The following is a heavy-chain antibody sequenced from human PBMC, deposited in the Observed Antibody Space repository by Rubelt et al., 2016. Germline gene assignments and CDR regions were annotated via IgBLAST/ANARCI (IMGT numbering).Heavy chain of an antibody. Sequence: QVQLVQSGAEVKKPGASVKVSCKASGYTFTSYGISWVRQAPGQGLEWMGWIRTYNGNTHYDQKLQGRVTMTTDTATSTAYMELRSLRSDDTAMYFCARGYCSSANCLFNWFDPWGQGTLVTVSS. V-gene: IGHV1-18*01. CDR3: ARGYCSSANCLFNWFDP. J-gene: IGHJ5*02. CDR1: GYTFTSYG. CDR2: IRTYNGNT. D-gene: IGHD2-2*01.